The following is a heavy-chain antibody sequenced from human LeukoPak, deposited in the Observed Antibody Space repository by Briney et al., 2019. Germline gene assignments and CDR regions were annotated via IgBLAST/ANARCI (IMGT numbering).Heavy chain of an antibody. J-gene: IGHJ4*02. Sequence: GGSLRLSCAVSGFTFSSYAMRWVRQAPGEGLEWVSAISGSGGSTYYADSVKGRFTISRDNSKNTLYLQMNSLRAEATAVYYCAKSSRGYVSSFDYWGQGTLVTVSS. CDR1: GFTFSSYA. CDR2: ISGSGGST. CDR3: AKSSRGYVSSFDY. V-gene: IGHV3-23*01. D-gene: IGHD5-12*01.